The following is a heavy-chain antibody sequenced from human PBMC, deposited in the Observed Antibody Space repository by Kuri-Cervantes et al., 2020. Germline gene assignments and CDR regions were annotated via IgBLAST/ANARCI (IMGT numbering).Heavy chain of an antibody. Sequence: ASVKVSCKASGYTFTSYDINWVRQATGQGLEWMGWMNPNSGSTGYAQKFQGRVTMTRNTSISTAYMELSSLRSEDTAVYYCVRTSILCSGGSCYDDWGQGTLVTVSS. D-gene: IGHD2-15*01. CDR3: VRTSILCSGGSCYDD. V-gene: IGHV1-8*01. CDR1: GYTFTSYD. CDR2: MNPNSGST. J-gene: IGHJ4*02.